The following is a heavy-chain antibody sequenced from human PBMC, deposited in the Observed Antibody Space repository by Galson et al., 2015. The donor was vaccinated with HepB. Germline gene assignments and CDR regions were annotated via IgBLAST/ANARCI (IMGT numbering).Heavy chain of an antibody. Sequence: SVKVSCKASGYTFTSYGISWVRQAPGQGLEWMGWISAYNGNTNYAQKLQGRVTMTTDTSTSTAYMELRSLRSDDTAVYYCARGNIAAAGNYYYYGMDVWGQGTTVTVSS. V-gene: IGHV1-18*04. CDR2: ISAYNGNT. CDR3: ARGNIAAAGNYYYYGMDV. D-gene: IGHD6-13*01. J-gene: IGHJ6*02. CDR1: GYTFTSYG.